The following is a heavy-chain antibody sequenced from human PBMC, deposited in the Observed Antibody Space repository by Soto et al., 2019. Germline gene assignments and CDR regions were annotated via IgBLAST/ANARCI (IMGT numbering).Heavy chain of an antibody. V-gene: IGHV6-1*01. CDR1: GDSVSSNSAA. Sequence: PSQTLSLTCALSGDSVSSNSAAWNWTRQSPSRGLEWLGRTYYRSKWYNDYAVSVKSRITINPDTSKNQFSLQLNSVTPEDTAVYYCARERKPDAFDFWGQGTMGPVS. CDR2: TYYRSKWYN. CDR3: ARERKPDAFDF. J-gene: IGHJ3*01.